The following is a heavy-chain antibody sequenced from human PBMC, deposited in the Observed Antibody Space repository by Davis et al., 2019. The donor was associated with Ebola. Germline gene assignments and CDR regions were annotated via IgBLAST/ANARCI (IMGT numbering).Heavy chain of an antibody. CDR1: GFTFSSYW. V-gene: IGHV3-74*01. CDR3: ARGIVRYDAFDI. J-gene: IGHJ3*02. D-gene: IGHD3-10*02. CDR2: INSDGSST. Sequence: PGGSLRLSCASSGFTFSSYWMHWVRQAPGKGLVWVSRINSDGSSTSYADSVKGRFTISRDNAKNTLYLQMNSLRAEDTAVFYCARGIVRYDAFDIWGQGTMVTVSS.